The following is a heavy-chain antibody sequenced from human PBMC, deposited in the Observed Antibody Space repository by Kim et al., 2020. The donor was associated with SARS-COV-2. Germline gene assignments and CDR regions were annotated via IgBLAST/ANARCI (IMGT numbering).Heavy chain of an antibody. Sequence: ASVKVSCKASGYTFTSYGIIWVRQAPGQGLEWMGWISAYNGNTNYAQKPQGRVTMTTDTSTSTAYMELRSLRSDDTAVYYCARGGDVLLWFGEPFDPWGQGTLVTVSS. CDR3: ARGGDVLLWFGEPFDP. CDR2: ISAYNGNT. D-gene: IGHD3-10*01. CDR1: GYTFTSYG. V-gene: IGHV1-18*04. J-gene: IGHJ5*02.